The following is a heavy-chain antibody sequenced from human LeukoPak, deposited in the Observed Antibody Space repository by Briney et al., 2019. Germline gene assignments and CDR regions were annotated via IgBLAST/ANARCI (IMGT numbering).Heavy chain of an antibody. Sequence: PGGSLRLSSSASGFTFSSYAMHWVHQAPGKGLESVSAISSNGGSTYYADSVKGRFTISRDNSKNTLYLQMSSLRAEDTAVYYCVKRSGYSSNWIFDYWGQGTLVTVSS. CDR2: ISSNGGST. D-gene: IGHD6-13*01. CDR3: VKRSGYSSNWIFDY. CDR1: GFTFSSYA. V-gene: IGHV3-64D*06. J-gene: IGHJ4*02.